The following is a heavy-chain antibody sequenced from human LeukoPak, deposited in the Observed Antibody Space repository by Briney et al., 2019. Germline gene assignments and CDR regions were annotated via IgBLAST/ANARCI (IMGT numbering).Heavy chain of an antibody. CDR1: GYTFTSYG. J-gene: IGHJ4*02. D-gene: IGHD6-19*01. CDR3: AREYSSGWRAYYFDY. Sequence: ASVKVSCKASGYTFTSYGISWVRQAPGQGLEWMGWISAYNGNTNYAQKLQGSVTMTTDTSTSTAYMELSSLRSEDTAVYYCAREYSSGWRAYYFDYWGQGTLVTVSS. CDR2: ISAYNGNT. V-gene: IGHV1-18*01.